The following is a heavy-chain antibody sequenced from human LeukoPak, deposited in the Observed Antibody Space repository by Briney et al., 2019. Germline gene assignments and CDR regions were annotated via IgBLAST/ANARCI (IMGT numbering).Heavy chain of an antibody. Sequence: SETLSLTCTVSGGSISSGGYYWSWIRQHPGRGLGWIGYIYYSGSTYYNPSLKSRVTMSVDTSKNQFSLKLSSVTAVDTAVYYCARESTVTKGFDYWGQGTLVTVSS. CDR3: ARESTVTKGFDY. CDR1: GGSISSGGYY. V-gene: IGHV4-31*03. D-gene: IGHD4-17*01. CDR2: IYYSGST. J-gene: IGHJ4*02.